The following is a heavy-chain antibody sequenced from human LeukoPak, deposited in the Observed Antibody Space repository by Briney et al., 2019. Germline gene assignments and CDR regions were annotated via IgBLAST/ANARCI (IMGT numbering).Heavy chain of an antibody. Sequence: GGSLRLSCAASGFTFSSYAMTWVRQAPGKGLEWVANIKQDGSEKYYVDSVKGRFTISRDNAKNSLYLQMNSLRAEDTAVYYCARVRLQYYYYYYMDVWGKGTTVTVSS. CDR2: IKQDGSEK. D-gene: IGHD4-11*01. V-gene: IGHV3-7*01. J-gene: IGHJ6*03. CDR3: ARVRLQYYYYYYMDV. CDR1: GFTFSSYA.